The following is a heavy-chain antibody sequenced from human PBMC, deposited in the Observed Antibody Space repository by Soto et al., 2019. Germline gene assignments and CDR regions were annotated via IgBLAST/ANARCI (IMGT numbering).Heavy chain of an antibody. Sequence: SVKVSCKASGFTFTSSAVQWVRQARGQRLEWIGWIVVGSGNTNYAQKFQERATITRDMSTSTAYMELSSLRSEDTAVYYCAAPTIFGVVIIPDYYYGMDVWGQGTTVTVSS. D-gene: IGHD3-3*01. CDR2: IVVGSGNT. CDR3: AAPTIFGVVIIPDYYYGMDV. J-gene: IGHJ6*02. CDR1: GFTFTSSA. V-gene: IGHV1-58*01.